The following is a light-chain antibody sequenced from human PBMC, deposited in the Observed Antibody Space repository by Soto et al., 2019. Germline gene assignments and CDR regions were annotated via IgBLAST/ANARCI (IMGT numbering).Light chain of an antibody. V-gene: IGLV2-14*03. CDR3: GSYTSATTWV. CDR1: SSDIGRYNY. Sequence: QSALTQPASVSGSPGQSITISCTGTSSDIGRYNYVSWYQQLPGKAPRLIIYEVNRRPSGVSNRLSGYKSGNTASLSISGLQTEDEAEYYCGSYTSATTWVFGGGTKVTVL. J-gene: IGLJ3*02. CDR2: EVN.